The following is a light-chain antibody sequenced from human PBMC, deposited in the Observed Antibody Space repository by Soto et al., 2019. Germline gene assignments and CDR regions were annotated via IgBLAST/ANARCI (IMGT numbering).Light chain of an antibody. Sequence: QSALTQPPSVSGAPGQRVTISCTGSSSNIGAGYEVHWFQQLPGTAPKLLIYGNTNRPSGVPDRFSGSKSDTSASLAITGLQPEDEADYYCQYYDSSLSVLYVFGTGTKVTV. J-gene: IGLJ1*01. CDR2: GNT. V-gene: IGLV1-40*01. CDR1: SSNIGAGYE. CDR3: QYYDSSLSVLYV.